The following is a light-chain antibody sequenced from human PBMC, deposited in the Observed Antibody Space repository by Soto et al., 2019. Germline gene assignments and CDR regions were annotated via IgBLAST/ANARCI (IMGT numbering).Light chain of an antibody. CDR1: NSNIGSNS. J-gene: IGLJ3*02. V-gene: IGLV1-44*01. Sequence: QSVLTQPPSASGTPGQRVSISCSGTNSNIGSNSVNWYQQFPGTAPKLLIYSNSQRRSGVPARLSGSKSGTSGSLAINGLQPEDEADYYCCSYAGSTTWVFGGGTKLTVL. CDR2: SNS. CDR3: CSYAGSTTWV.